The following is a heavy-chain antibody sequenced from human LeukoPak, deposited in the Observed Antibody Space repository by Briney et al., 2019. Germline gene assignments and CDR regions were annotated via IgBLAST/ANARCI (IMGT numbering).Heavy chain of an antibody. D-gene: IGHD3-3*01. V-gene: IGHV1-2*02. Sequence: ASVKVSCKASGYTFTGYYMHWVRQAPGQGLEWMGWINPNSGGTNYAQKFQGRVTMTRVTSISTAYMELSRLRSDDTAVYYCARDRQFRDDFWSGYYTENWFDPWGQGTLVTVSS. J-gene: IGHJ5*02. CDR1: GYTFTGYY. CDR3: ARDRQFRDDFWSGYYTENWFDP. CDR2: INPNSGGT.